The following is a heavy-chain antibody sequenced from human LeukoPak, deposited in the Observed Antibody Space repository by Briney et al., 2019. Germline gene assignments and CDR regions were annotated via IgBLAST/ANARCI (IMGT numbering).Heavy chain of an antibody. J-gene: IGHJ4*02. D-gene: IGHD2-15*01. CDR2: ITSSGRTR. CDR3: ARESPHCSGVSCFFDY. Sequence: GGSLRLSCAASGFTFSGYEMNWVRQAPGKGLEWGSYITSSGRTRYYADSVKGRFTLSRDNAKNSLYLQMNSLRAEDTAIYYCARESPHCSGVSCFFDYWGQRTLVTVSS. V-gene: IGHV3-48*03. CDR1: GFTFSGYE.